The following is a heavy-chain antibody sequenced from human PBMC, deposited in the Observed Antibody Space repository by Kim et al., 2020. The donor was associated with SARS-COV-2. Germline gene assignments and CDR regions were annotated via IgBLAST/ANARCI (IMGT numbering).Heavy chain of an antibody. J-gene: IGHJ6*02. Sequence: GGSLRLSCAASGFTFSNYGMRWVRQAPGKGLEWVAVIWYDGSNKYYADSVKGRFTISRDNSKNTLYLQMNSLRAEDTAVYYCAREWAYGTPSGMDVWGQGTTVTVSS. V-gene: IGHV3-33*01. CDR1: GFTFSNYG. CDR2: IWYDGSNK. CDR3: AREWAYGTPSGMDV. D-gene: IGHD3-10*01.